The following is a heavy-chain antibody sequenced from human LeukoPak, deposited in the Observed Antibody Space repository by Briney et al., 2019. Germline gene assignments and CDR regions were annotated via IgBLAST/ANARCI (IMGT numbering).Heavy chain of an antibody. D-gene: IGHD2-2*01. CDR3: AKGKWYCSSTSCSYYFDY. V-gene: IGHV3-7*01. Sequence: PGGSLRLSCAASGFTFSSYWMSWVRQAPGKGLEWVANIKQDGSEKYYVDSVKGRFTISRDNAKNSLYLQMNSLRAEDTAVYYCAKGKWYCSSTSCSYYFDYWGQGTLVTVSS. CDR2: IKQDGSEK. J-gene: IGHJ4*02. CDR1: GFTFSSYW.